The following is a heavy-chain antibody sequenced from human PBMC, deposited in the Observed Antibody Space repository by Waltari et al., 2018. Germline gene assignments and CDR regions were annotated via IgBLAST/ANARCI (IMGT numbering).Heavy chain of an antibody. Sequence: EVRLVESGGGLVQPGGSLRLSCAASGFAFAKYGMSWVRQAPGKGLECVSSISGSGATTYYADSVKGRFTMSNDNSKNTLFLQMNSLRVDDTADYYCAKSSGSYYEVFDYWGRGTLVTVSS. CDR3: AKSSGSYYEVFDY. V-gene: IGHV3-23*04. D-gene: IGHD1-26*01. J-gene: IGHJ4*02. CDR1: GFAFAKYG. CDR2: ISGSGATT.